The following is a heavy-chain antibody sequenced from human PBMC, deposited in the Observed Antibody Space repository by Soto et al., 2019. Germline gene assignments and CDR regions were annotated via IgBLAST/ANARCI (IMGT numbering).Heavy chain of an antibody. D-gene: IGHD2-2*01. J-gene: IGHJ6*02. CDR1: GYTFTNSG. CDR2: ISTDNGNT. CDR3: AREGLVLVPTTVNSDYYYYAMDV. Sequence: GASVKVSCKASGYTFTNSGISWVRQAPGQGLEWMGWISTDNGNTNYAQHLQGRVSMTTDTSTSTAYMDLRSLRSDDTAVYYCAREGLVLVPTTVNSDYYYYAMDVWG. V-gene: IGHV1-18*01.